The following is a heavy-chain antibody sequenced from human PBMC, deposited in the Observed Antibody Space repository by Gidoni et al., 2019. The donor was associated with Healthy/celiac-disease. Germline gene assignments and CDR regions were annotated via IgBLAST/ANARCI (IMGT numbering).Heavy chain of an antibody. CDR2: IITIFGTA. V-gene: IGHV1-69*01. D-gene: IGHD6-6*01. J-gene: IGHJ4*02. CDR3: ARGVGSSSLSHFDY. Sequence: QGQLVQSGAEVKKPGSSVKVACTASGGTFSRYAISWVRQAPGQGLEWMGGIITIFGTANYAQKFQGRVTITADESTGTAYMELSSLRSEDTAVYYCARGVGSSSLSHFDYWGQGTLVTVSS. CDR1: GGTFSRYA.